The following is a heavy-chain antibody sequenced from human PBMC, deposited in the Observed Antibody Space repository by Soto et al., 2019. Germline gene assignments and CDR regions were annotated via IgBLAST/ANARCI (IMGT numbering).Heavy chain of an antibody. CDR3: AGERSALPGARDAMDV. J-gene: IGHJ6*02. Sequence: EVRLVESGGGLVKPGGSLRVSCAASGFNFNTYSMNWVRQAPGKGLQWVSFISASGAYKYYADSVRRRFTISRDNAKKSVFLEMNSLTADDTAIYYCAGERSALPGARDAMDVWGQGTTVTVSS. D-gene: IGHD1-26*01. V-gene: IGHV3-21*02. CDR2: ISASGAYK. CDR1: GFNFNTYS.